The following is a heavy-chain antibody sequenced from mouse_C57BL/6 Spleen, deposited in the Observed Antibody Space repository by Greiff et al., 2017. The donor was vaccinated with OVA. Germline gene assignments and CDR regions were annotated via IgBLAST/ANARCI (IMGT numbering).Heavy chain of an antibody. J-gene: IGHJ2*01. V-gene: IGHV5-4*01. D-gene: IGHD1-1*01. CDR2: ISDGGSYT. Sequence: EVQVEESGGGLVKPGGSLKLSCAASGFTFSSYAMSWVRQTPEKRLEWVATISDGGSYTYYPDNVKGRFTISRDNAKNNLYLQIRHLKSEDTAMYYCASSFSLFDYWGQGTTLTVSS. CDR3: ASSFSLFDY. CDR1: GFTFSSYA.